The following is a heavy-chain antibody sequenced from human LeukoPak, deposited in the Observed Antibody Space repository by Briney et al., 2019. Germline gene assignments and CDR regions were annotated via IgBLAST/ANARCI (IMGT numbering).Heavy chain of an antibody. CDR2: INHSGST. V-gene: IGHV4-34*01. D-gene: IGHD3-16*01. CDR1: GGSFSGYY. J-gene: IGHJ4*02. CDR3: ARVPVRGARDY. Sequence: SETLSLTCAVYGGSFSGYYWSWIRQPPGKGLEWIGEINHSGSTNYNPSLKSRVTISVDTSKNQFSLKLSSVTAADTAVYYCARVPVRGARDYWGQGTLVTVSS.